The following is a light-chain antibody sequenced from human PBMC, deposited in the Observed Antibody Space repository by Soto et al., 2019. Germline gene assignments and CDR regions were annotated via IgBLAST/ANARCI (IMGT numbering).Light chain of an antibody. CDR2: GAS. Sequence: EIVMTQSPATLSVSPGERATLSCRASQSVSSNLAWYQQKPGQAPRLLIYGASTRATGIPARFSGSASGTESTLTISSLQSQDFAVYYCQQYNNWPFTFGPGTKVDIK. CDR3: QQYNNWPFT. CDR1: QSVSSN. V-gene: IGKV3-15*01. J-gene: IGKJ3*01.